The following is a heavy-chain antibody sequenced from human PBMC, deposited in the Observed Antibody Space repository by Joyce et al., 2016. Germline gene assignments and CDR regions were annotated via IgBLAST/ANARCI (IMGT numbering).Heavy chain of an antibody. CDR1: GYTLSKLT. J-gene: IGHJ6*02. V-gene: IGHV1-24*01. D-gene: IGHD6-13*01. CDR2: FDAEGGET. Sequence: QVQLLQSGAEVKKPGASVKVSCKVSGYTLSKLTMHWVRRAPGRGREWMGGFDAEGGETIYAQIFQGRVTMTEDTAADTAYMELSSLRSDDTAVYYCATSVPGRIAAAGSPSWYYGMDVWGQGTTVTVSS. CDR3: ATSVPGRIAAAGSPSWYYGMDV.